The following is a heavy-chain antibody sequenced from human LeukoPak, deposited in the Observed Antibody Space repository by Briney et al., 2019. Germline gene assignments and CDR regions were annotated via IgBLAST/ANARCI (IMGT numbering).Heavy chain of an antibody. D-gene: IGHD3-22*01. CDR1: GYTFTDYY. Sequence: ASVKVSCKASGYTFTDYYMHWVRQAPGQGLEWMGWISPSSGGAIYAQKFQGWVTMTRDTSINTAYMELSRLRSDDTAVYYCARDVGDSSGFPHDAFDIWGQGTMVTVSS. CDR3: ARDVGDSSGFPHDAFDI. J-gene: IGHJ3*02. CDR2: ISPSSGGA. V-gene: IGHV1-2*04.